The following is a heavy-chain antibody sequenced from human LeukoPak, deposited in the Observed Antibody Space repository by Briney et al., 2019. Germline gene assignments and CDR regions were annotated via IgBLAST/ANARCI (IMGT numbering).Heavy chain of an antibody. J-gene: IGHJ6*03. CDR3: ARGPYSGSLLYYYYYYMDV. D-gene: IGHD1-26*01. CDR1: GYSFTSFG. Sequence: ASVKVSCKASGYSFTSFGISWVRQAPGQGPEWMGWISTYDGDTNYAQKLQGRVTMTTDTSTSTAYMELRSLRSEDTAVYYCARGPYSGSLLYYYYYYMDVWGKGTTVTVSS. V-gene: IGHV1-18*01. CDR2: ISTYDGDT.